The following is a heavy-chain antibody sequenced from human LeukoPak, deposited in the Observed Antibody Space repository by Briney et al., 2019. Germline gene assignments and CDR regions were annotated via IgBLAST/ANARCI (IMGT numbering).Heavy chain of an antibody. J-gene: IGHJ4*02. CDR2: ISGDGTRT. V-gene: IGHV3-23*01. D-gene: IGHD3-16*01. CDR3: AKWPEGAMDYFDY. CDR1: GFSFSSYA. Sequence: GGSLRLSCAASGFSFSSYAMTWARQAPVKGLEWVSAISGDGTRTYYADSVKGRFTISRDNSKNTLYLEMSSLRVEDTAIYYCAKWPEGAMDYFDYWGQGTLVTVSP.